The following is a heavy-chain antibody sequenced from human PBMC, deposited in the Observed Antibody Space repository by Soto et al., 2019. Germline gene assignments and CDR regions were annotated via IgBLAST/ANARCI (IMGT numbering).Heavy chain of an antibody. CDR2: ISYDGSNK. CDR1: GFTFSSYG. J-gene: IGHJ6*02. D-gene: IGHD1-26*01. Sequence: QVQLVESGGGVVQPGRSLRLSCAASGFTFSSYGMHWVRQAPGKGLEWVAVISYDGSNKYYADSVKGRFTISRDNSKNTLYLQMNSLRAEDTAVYYCAKDQWELLRYYYYGMDGWGQGTTVTVSS. CDR3: AKDQWELLRYYYYGMDG. V-gene: IGHV3-30*18.